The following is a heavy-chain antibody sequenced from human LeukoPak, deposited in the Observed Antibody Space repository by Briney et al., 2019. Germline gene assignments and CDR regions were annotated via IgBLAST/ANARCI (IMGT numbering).Heavy chain of an antibody. V-gene: IGHV1-18*01. D-gene: IGHD3-3*01. CDR1: GYTFTSYG. Sequence: ASVKVSCKASGYTFTSYGIRWVRQAPGQGLEGMGWIIAYNGNTNYAQKPQGRVTMTTDTSTSTAYMELRSLRSDDTAVYYCARGSYDFWSGLRNPWDYWGQGTLVTVSS. CDR2: IIAYNGNT. CDR3: ARGSYDFWSGLRNPWDY. J-gene: IGHJ4*02.